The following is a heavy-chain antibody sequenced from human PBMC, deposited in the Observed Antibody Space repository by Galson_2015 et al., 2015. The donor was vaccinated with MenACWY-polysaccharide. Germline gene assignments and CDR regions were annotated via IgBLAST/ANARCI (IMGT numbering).Heavy chain of an antibody. CDR1: GFTFDDYA. V-gene: IGHV3-23*01. CDR2: ISGDGGST. CDR3: AKGGQYIAVAGDYYGMDV. J-gene: IGHJ6*02. D-gene: IGHD6-19*01. Sequence: SLRLSCAASGFTFDDYAMHWVRQAPGKGLEWVSLISGDGGSTYYADSVKGRFTISRDNSKNTLYLQMNSLRAEDTAVYYCAKGGQYIAVAGDYYGMDVWGQGTTVTVSS.